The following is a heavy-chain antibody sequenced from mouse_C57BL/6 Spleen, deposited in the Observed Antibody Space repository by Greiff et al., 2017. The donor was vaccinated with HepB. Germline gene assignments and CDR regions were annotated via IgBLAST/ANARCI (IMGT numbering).Heavy chain of an antibody. D-gene: IGHD2-5*01. J-gene: IGHJ4*01. CDR3: ASPYYSNYVDYAMDY. CDR1: GYTFTSYG. CDR2: IYPRSGNT. V-gene: IGHV1-81*01. Sequence: VQLQQSGAELARPGASVKLSCKASGYTFTSYGISWVKQRTGQGLEWIGEIYPRSGNTYYNEKFKGKATLTADKSSSTAYMELRSLTSEDSAVYFCASPYYSNYVDYAMDYWGQGTSVTVSS.